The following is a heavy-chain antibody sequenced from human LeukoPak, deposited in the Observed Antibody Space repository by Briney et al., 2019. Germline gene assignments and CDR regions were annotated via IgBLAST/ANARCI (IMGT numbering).Heavy chain of an antibody. CDR2: IYSGGST. V-gene: IGHV3-53*01. Sequence: GGSLRLSCAASGFTVSSNYMSWVRQAPGKGLEWVSVIYSGGSTYYADSVKGRFTISRDNSKNTPYLQMNSLRAEDTAVYYCARALRFLDFGYWGQGTLVTVSS. J-gene: IGHJ4*02. CDR3: ARALRFLDFGY. D-gene: IGHD3-3*01. CDR1: GFTVSSNY.